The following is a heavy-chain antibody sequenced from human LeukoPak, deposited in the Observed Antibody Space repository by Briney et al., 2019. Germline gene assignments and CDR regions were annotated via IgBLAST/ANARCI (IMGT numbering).Heavy chain of an antibody. CDR2: ISGASSDNYI. D-gene: IGHD3-16*01. CDR1: GFSFGVYS. Sequence: PGGSLRLSCVASGFSFGVYSMNWVRQAPGKGLEWVSTISGASSDNYIDYADSVKGRFTISRDNAKNSGFLEMNGLRDDDTAVYYCTREGGVGPWGQGTLVSVSS. V-gene: IGHV3-21*01. CDR3: TREGGVGP. J-gene: IGHJ5*02.